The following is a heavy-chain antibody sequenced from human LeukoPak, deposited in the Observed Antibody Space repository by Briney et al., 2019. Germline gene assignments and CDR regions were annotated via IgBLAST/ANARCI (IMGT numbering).Heavy chain of an antibody. Sequence: GESLKISCKGSGYSFTSYWIGWVRQMPGKGLEWMGIIYPGDSDTRYSPSFQGQVTISAGKSIRPAYLQWRSLKASDTAMYYCARRVDTAMATMYYFDYWGQGTLVTVSS. CDR1: GYSFTSYW. CDR2: IYPGDSDT. CDR3: ARRVDTAMATMYYFDY. J-gene: IGHJ4*02. D-gene: IGHD5-18*01. V-gene: IGHV5-51*01.